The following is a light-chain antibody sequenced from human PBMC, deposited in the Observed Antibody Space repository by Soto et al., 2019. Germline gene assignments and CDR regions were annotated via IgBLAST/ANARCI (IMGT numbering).Light chain of an antibody. V-gene: IGLV1-40*01. CDR1: SSNIGACYD. J-gene: IGLJ2*01. CDR2: GNS. Sequence: QSVLTQPPSVSGAPGQRVTISCTGSSSNIGACYDVHWYQQHPGTAPKLLIYGNSNRPSGVPDRFSGSKSGTSASLAITGLQAEDEADYYCQSYDSSLSVVFGGGTKVTVL. CDR3: QSYDSSLSVV.